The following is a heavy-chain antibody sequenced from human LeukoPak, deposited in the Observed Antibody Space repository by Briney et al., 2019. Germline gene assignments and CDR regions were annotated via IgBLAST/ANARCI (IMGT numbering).Heavy chain of an antibody. CDR2: IYYSGGT. Sequence: SETLSLTCTVAGGSISSYYWSWIRQPPGKGMEWIGYIYYSGGTYYNPSLKSRVTISVDTSKNQFSLRLSSVTAADTAVYYCARVLEALFDPWGQGTLVTVSS. J-gene: IGHJ5*02. D-gene: IGHD1-1*01. V-gene: IGHV4-59*12. CDR1: GGSISSYY. CDR3: ARVLEALFDP.